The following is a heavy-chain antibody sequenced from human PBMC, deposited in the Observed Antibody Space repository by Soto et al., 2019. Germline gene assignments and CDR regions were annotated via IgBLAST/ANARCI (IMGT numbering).Heavy chain of an antibody. J-gene: IGHJ6*02. Sequence: SETLSLTCTVSGGSVSSGSYYWSWIRQPPGKGLEWIGYIYYSGSTNYNPSLKSRVTMSVDTSKNQFSLKLSSVTAADTAVYYCARSPSVGDTYYYYYGMDVWGQGTTVTVSS. CDR2: IYYSGST. D-gene: IGHD4-17*01. V-gene: IGHV4-61*01. CDR3: ARSPSVGDTYYYYYGMDV. CDR1: GGSVSSGSYY.